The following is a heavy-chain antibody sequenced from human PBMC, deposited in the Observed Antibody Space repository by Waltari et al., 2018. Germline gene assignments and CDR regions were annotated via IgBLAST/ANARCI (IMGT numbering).Heavy chain of an antibody. CDR2: IYYSGST. CDR3: ARAGGYEMGAFDY. V-gene: IGHV4-59*01. J-gene: IGHJ4*02. Sequence: QVQLQESGPGLVKPSETLSLTCTVSGGSISSYYWSWIRQPPGKGLEWIGYIYYSGSTNYNPSLKSRVTISVDTSKNQFSLKLSSVTAADTAVYYCARAGGYEMGAFDYWGQGTLVTVSS. D-gene: IGHD5-12*01. CDR1: GGSISSYY.